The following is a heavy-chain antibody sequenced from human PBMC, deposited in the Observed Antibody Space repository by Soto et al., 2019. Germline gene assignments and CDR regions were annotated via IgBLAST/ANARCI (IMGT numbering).Heavy chain of an antibody. CDR3: ARAVGDPLYYLDY. CDR1: SDSISSYY. CDR2: TDYSGNT. Sequence: QVQLQESGPGLVRPSETLSLTCTGPSDSISSYYWIWIRQSPGKGLEWIGYTDYSGNTNYNTSLNSRVTRSGDTSKNQFSPRLSSVTAADSAVYYGARAVGDPLYYLDYWGQGTLVTFSS. D-gene: IGHD6-19*01. V-gene: IGHV4-59*08. J-gene: IGHJ4*02.